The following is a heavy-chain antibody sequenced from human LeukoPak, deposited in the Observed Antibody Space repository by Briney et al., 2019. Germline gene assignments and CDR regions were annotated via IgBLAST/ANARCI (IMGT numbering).Heavy chain of an antibody. CDR1: GFTFSNAW. V-gene: IGHV3-23*01. Sequence: PGGSLRLSCAASGFTFSNAWMTWVRQAPGKGLEWVSTISGGGGDTYYADSVKGRFTISRDNSKNTLYLQLSSLRAEDTALYYCAKGQYSSSRYYFDSWGQGTLVSVSS. J-gene: IGHJ4*02. CDR3: AKGQYSSSRYYFDS. D-gene: IGHD6-13*01. CDR2: ISGGGGDT.